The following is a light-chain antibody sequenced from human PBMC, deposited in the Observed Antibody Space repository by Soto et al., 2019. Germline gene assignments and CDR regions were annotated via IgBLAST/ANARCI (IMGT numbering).Light chain of an antibody. CDR2: DDF. V-gene: IGLV3-21*02. CDR1: DIGSKS. Sequence: SYELAQPPSVSVAPGQTAKISCVGDDIGSKSVHWYRQRPGQAPVLVVFDDFNRPSAIPERFAGSNSGNTATLTISSVEAGDEADYYCKVWDSGSDHYVFGTGTQLTVL. CDR3: KVWDSGSDHYV. J-gene: IGLJ1*01.